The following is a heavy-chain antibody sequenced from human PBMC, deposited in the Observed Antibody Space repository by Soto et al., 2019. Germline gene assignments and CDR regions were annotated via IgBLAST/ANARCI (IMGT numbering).Heavy chain of an antibody. CDR3: AKALRFTFTTGYYMDV. CDR1: GFTVSSYA. CDR2: ISGSGST. V-gene: IGHV3-23*01. D-gene: IGHD3-16*01. Sequence: EVQLLESGGGLVQPGGSLRLSCAASGFTVSSYAMSWVRQARGKGLEWVSVISGSGSTYSADSVKGRFTISRDSSKNTVYLQMNSLRAEYTAVYYCAKALRFTFTTGYYMDVWGRGTTVTVSS. J-gene: IGHJ6*03.